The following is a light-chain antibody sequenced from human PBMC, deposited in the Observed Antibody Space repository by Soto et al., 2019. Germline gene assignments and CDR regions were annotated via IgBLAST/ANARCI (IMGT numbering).Light chain of an antibody. CDR2: DAS. J-gene: IGKJ2*01. V-gene: IGKV1-39*01. Sequence: DIPMTQSPSSLSASVGDRVTITCRASQSISNYLNWYQQKPGKAPNLLIYDASSLQSGVPSRFSGSGSGTDFTLTISSLQPEDFATYYCQQSYSTPPVTFGQGTKLEIK. CDR1: QSISNY. CDR3: QQSYSTPPVT.